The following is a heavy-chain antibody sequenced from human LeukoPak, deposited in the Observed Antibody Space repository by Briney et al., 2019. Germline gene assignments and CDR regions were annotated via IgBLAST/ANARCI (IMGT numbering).Heavy chain of an antibody. Sequence: PGGSLRLSCAASGITFSSYAMSWVRQAPGKGLEWVSVISGSGGTTYYADSVKGRFTISRDSSKNTLYLQMSSLRAEDTAVYYCAKKAGSRTDQYPLDYWGQGTLVTVSS. V-gene: IGHV3-23*01. D-gene: IGHD2-15*01. CDR3: AKKAGSRTDQYPLDY. CDR1: GITFSSYA. CDR2: ISGSGGTT. J-gene: IGHJ4*02.